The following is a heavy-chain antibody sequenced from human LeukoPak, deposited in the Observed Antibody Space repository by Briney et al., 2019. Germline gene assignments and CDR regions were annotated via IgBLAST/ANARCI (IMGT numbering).Heavy chain of an antibody. Sequence: GGSLRLSCAASGFTFSSYSMNWVRQAPGKGLEWVSYISSSGSTIYYADSVKGRFTISRDNAKNSLYLQMNSLRAEDTAVYYCARKDYYDSSSLPSDAFDIWGQGTMVTVSS. D-gene: IGHD3-22*01. CDR2: ISSSGSTI. V-gene: IGHV3-48*01. CDR1: GFTFSSYS. CDR3: ARKDYYDSSSLPSDAFDI. J-gene: IGHJ3*02.